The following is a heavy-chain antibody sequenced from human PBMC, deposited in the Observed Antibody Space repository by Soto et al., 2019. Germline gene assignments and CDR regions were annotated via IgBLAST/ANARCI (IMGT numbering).Heavy chain of an antibody. CDR2: ISNDGSSK. CDR3: TLGLRWGYFNGMGV. D-gene: IGHD4-17*01. Sequence: GGSLRLSCAASGFSFSTYGMHWVRQAPGKGLEWVAFISNDGSSKYTAAVNGRFTISRDDSKDTLYLQMNSLKTEDTAIYYCTLGLRWGYFNGMGVWGQGTTVTAP. J-gene: IGHJ6*02. V-gene: IGHV3-30*03. CDR1: GFSFSTYG.